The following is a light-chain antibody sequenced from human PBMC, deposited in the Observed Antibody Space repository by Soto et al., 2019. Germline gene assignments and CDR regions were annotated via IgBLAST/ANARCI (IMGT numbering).Light chain of an antibody. CDR3: QVWDSSSDLGV. CDR1: NIGSKS. V-gene: IGLV3-21*04. Sequence: SYELTQPPSVSVAPGKTAGITCGGNNIGSKSVHWYQQKPGQAPVLVIYYDSDRPSGIPERFSGSKSGNTATLTISRVEAGDEADYYCQVWDSSSDLGVFGGGTKVTVL. J-gene: IGLJ3*02. CDR2: YDS.